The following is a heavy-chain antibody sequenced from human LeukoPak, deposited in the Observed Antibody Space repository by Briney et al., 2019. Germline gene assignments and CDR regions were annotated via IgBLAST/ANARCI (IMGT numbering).Heavy chain of an antibody. Sequence: PSETLSLTCAVYGGSFSGYYWSWIRQPPGKGLEWIGEINHSGSTNYNPSLKSRVTISVDTSKNQFSLKLSSVTAADTAVYYCARWVSVLYYFDYWGQGTLVTVSS. J-gene: IGHJ4*02. CDR1: GGSFSGYY. CDR2: INHSGST. V-gene: IGHV4-34*01. CDR3: ARWVSVLYYFDY. D-gene: IGHD2-8*01.